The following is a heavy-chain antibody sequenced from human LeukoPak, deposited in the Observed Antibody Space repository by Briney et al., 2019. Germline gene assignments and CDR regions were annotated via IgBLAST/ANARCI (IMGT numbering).Heavy chain of an antibody. Sequence: GGSLRLSCAASGFTFSSYSMNWVRQAPGKGLEWVSSISSSSIYIFYADSVKGRFTISRDNAKNSLHLQMNSLRAGDTAVYYCARSAAAGRIVATFGYWGQGTLVIVSS. J-gene: IGHJ4*02. CDR2: ISSSSIYI. CDR3: ARSAAAGRIVATFGY. CDR1: GFTFSSYS. D-gene: IGHD5-12*01. V-gene: IGHV3-21*01.